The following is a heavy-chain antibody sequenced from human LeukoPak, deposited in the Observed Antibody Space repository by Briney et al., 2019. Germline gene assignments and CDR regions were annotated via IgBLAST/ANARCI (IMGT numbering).Heavy chain of an antibody. J-gene: IGHJ4*02. Sequence: GGSLRLSCAASGFTFSRYWMSWVRQAPGKGLEWVANIKQDGSEKYYVDSVKGRFTISRDNAKNSLYLQMNSLRAEDTAVYYCARRRYSGSSQHFDYWGQGTLVTVSS. CDR1: GFTFSRYW. CDR3: ARRRYSGSSQHFDY. CDR2: IKQDGSEK. D-gene: IGHD1-26*01. V-gene: IGHV3-7*01.